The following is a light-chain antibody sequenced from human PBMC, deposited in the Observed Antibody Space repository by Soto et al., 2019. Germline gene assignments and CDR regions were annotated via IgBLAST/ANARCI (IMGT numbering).Light chain of an antibody. CDR2: EVN. CDR3: ISYAGTNNV. CDR1: SSDVGGYNY. J-gene: IGLJ1*01. Sequence: QSALTQPPSASGSPGQSVTISCTGTSSDVGGYNYVSWYQQYPGKAPKLMIYEVNKRPSGVPDRFSGSKSGNTAYLTVSGLQTEDEADYYCISYAGTNNVFGTGTKVTVL. V-gene: IGLV2-8*01.